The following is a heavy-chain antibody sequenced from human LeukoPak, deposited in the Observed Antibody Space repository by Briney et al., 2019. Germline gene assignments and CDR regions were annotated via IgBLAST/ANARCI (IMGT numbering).Heavy chain of an antibody. CDR3: ARGAPWGSVTFDY. J-gene: IGHJ4*02. CDR2: ISYDGSNK. V-gene: IGHV3-30-3*01. D-gene: IGHD7-27*01. Sequence: GGSLRLSCAASGFTFSSYAMHWVRQAPGKGLEWVAVISYDGSNKYYADSVKGRFTISRDNSKNTLYLQMNSLRAEDTAVYYCARGAPWGSVTFDYWGQGTLVTVSS. CDR1: GFTFSSYA.